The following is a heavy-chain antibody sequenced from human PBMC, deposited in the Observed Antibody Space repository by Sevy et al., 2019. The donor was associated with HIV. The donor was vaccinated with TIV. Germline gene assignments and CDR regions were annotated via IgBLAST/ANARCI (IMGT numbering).Heavy chain of an antibody. CDR2: ISGSGGST. CDR1: GFTFSSYA. Sequence: GGSLRLSCAASGFTFSSYAMSWVRQAPGKGLEWVSAISGSGGSTYYADSVKGRFTISRDNSKNTLYLQMNSLRAEDTAVYYCAKVGSVYNWNYVIDYWGQGTLVTVSS. CDR3: AKVGSVYNWNYVIDY. D-gene: IGHD1-7*01. V-gene: IGHV3-23*01. J-gene: IGHJ4*02.